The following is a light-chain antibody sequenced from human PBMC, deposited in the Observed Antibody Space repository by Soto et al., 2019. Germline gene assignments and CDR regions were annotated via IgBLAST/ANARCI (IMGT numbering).Light chain of an antibody. CDR3: HQYGSSPPVT. V-gene: IGKV3-20*01. J-gene: IGKJ4*01. CDR1: QSVSSSY. Sequence: EIVLTQSPGTLSLSPGERATLSCRASQSVSSSYLAWYQQKPGQAPRLLIYGASSRATGIPDRFSGSGSGTDFTLTISRLEPEDFAMYYCHQYGSSPPVTFGGGTKVDIK. CDR2: GAS.